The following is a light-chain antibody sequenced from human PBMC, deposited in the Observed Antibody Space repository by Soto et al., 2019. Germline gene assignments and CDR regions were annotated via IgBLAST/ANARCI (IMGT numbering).Light chain of an antibody. V-gene: IGKV1-39*01. CDR1: EYISTY. CDR2: AAS. J-gene: IGKJ2*01. Sequence: DIQMTQSPSSLSASVGDRVTITCRASEYISTYLNWYQQKPGRPPKFLIYAASSLQSGVPPRFSGSRSGTDLTLTISSLQPEDFATYYCQQNYITPYTFGQGTKLDIK. CDR3: QQNYITPYT.